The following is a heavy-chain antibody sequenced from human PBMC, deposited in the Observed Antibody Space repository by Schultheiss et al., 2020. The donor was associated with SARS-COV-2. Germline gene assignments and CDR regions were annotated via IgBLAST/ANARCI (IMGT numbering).Heavy chain of an antibody. CDR3: ARDSRVGATEI. CDR1: GFTFDDYA. D-gene: IGHD1-26*01. J-gene: IGHJ3*02. Sequence: SLKISCAASGFTFDDYAMHWVRQAPGKGLEWVSGISWNSGSIGYADSVKGRFTISRDNAKNSLYLQMNSLRAEDTALYYCARDSRVGATEIWGQGTMVTVSS. V-gene: IGHV3-9*01. CDR2: ISWNSGSI.